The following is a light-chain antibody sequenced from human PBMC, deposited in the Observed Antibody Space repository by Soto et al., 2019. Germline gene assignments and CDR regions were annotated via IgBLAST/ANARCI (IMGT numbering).Light chain of an antibody. CDR3: QQRSTTWT. Sequence: EIVLTQSPATLSFSPGERATLSCRASQSVSSYLAWYQQKPGQAPRLLIYDASNRATGIPARFSGSGSGTDFTLTISSLEPEDFAVYYCQQRSTTWTFGQGTKVEIK. J-gene: IGKJ1*01. CDR2: DAS. CDR1: QSVSSY. V-gene: IGKV3-11*01.